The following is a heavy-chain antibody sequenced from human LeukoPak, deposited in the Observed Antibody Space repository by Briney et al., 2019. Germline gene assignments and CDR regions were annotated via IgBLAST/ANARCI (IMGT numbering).Heavy chain of an antibody. CDR1: GYTFTSYY. CDR3: ARDWGRSGYFDAFDI. V-gene: IGHV1-46*01. Sequence: GASVKVSCKASGYTFTSYYMHWVRQAPGQGLEWMGIINPSGGSTSYAQKFQGRVTMTRDMSTSTVYMELSSLRSEDTAVYYCARDWGRSGYFDAFDIWGQGTMVTVSS. CDR2: INPSGGST. J-gene: IGHJ3*02. D-gene: IGHD3-3*01.